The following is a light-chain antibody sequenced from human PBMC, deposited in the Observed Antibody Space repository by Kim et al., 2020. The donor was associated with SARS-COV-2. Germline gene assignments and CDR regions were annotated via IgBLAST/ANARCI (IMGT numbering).Light chain of an antibody. Sequence: SYELTQPPSVSVAPGETAKITCGGNDMGSKSVHWYQQKPGQAPVLVIYYDSDRPSGIPERFSGSISGNSATLTISRVEAGDEADYYCQVWDNESDHSVFG. CDR2: YDS. CDR1: DMGSKS. J-gene: IGLJ6*01. V-gene: IGLV3-21*04. CDR3: QVWDNESDHSV.